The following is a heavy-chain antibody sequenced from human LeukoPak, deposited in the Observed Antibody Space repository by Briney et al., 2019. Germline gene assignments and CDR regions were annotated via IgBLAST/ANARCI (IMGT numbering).Heavy chain of an antibody. CDR1: GGSIRSSY. V-gene: IGHV4-59*01. CDR2: IYYIGST. J-gene: IGHJ6*03. Sequence: SETLSLTCTVSGGSIRSSYWSWIRKPPGKGLNWIGYIYYIGSTNYNRSLKGRVTISLDTSKNQSSLKLSSVTAADPAVYYCAREVQRMGISAGGTEYHYYYVDVWGKGTTVTIS. D-gene: IGHD6-13*01. CDR3: AREVQRMGISAGGTEYHYYYVDV.